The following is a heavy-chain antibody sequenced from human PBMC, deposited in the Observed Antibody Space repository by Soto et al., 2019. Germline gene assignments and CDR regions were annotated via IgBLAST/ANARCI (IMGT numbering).Heavy chain of an antibody. J-gene: IGHJ6*02. Sequence: SVQASSEDPVGTLSSNALSWVRQAPGTVLEWMGGIIPIFGTANYAQKFQGRVTITADESTSTAYMELSSLRSEDTAVYYCARRGNVVVPAATRTLYYYYVMDFLGHGTTVTVSS. V-gene: IGHV1-69*01. CDR1: VGTLSSNA. CDR3: ARRGNVVVPAATRTLYYYYVMDF. CDR2: IIPIFGTA. D-gene: IGHD2-2*01.